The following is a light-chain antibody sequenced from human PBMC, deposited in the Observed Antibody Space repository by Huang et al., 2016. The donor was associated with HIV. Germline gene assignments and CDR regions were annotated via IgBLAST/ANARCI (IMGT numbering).Light chain of an antibody. J-gene: IGKJ2*01. CDR2: GAS. CDR1: QSVSSN. V-gene: IGKV3-15*01. CDR3: QQYNKWPAYT. Sequence: EIVMTQSPATLSVSPGERATLSCRASQSVSSNLAWYQVKPGQAPRLLIDGASTRATGIPARFSGSGSGTEFTLTIRSLQSEDFAVYYCQQYNKWPAYTFGQGTKLEIK.